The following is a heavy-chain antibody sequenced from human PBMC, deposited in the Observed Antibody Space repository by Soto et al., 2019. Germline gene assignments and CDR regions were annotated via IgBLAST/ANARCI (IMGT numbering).Heavy chain of an antibody. CDR3: ARKGGYSGYDAFDT. D-gene: IGHD5-12*01. CDR2: INAGNGNT. V-gene: IGHV1-3*01. J-gene: IGHJ3*02. CDR1: GYTFTSYS. Sequence: ALVKVSCKASGYTFTSYSMRWVREAPGQRLEWMGWINAGNGNTKYSQKFQGRVTITRDTSASTAYMELSSLRSEDTAVYYCARKGGYSGYDAFDTWGQGTMVTVS.